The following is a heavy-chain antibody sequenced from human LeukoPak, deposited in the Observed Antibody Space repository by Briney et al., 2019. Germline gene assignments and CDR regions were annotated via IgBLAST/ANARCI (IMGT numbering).Heavy chain of an antibody. CDR2: INSNMDNT. J-gene: IGHJ5*02. D-gene: IGHD4-17*01. V-gene: IGHV3-9*01. CDR3: ATTVTTTNWFDP. Sequence: GRSLRLSCAASGFIFDDYAMHWVRLSPGKGLEWVSGINSNMDNTGYADSVKGRFIISRDNSKNTLYLQMNSLRAEDTAVYYCATTVTTTNWFDPWGQGTLVTVSS. CDR1: GFIFDDYA.